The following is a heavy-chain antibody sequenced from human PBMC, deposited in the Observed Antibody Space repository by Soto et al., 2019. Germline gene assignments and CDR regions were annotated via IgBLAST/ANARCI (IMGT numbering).Heavy chain of an antibody. V-gene: IGHV4-31*03. CDR3: ARSLGELFERLNWFDP. Sequence: QVQLQESGPGLVKPSQTLSLTCTVSGGSISSGGYYWSWIRQHPGKGLEWIGYIYYSGSTYYNPSLKSRVTISVDTSKNQFSLKLSSVTAADTAVYYCARSLGELFERLNWFDPWGQGTLVTVSS. CDR2: IYYSGST. D-gene: IGHD3-10*01. CDR1: GGSISSGGYY. J-gene: IGHJ5*02.